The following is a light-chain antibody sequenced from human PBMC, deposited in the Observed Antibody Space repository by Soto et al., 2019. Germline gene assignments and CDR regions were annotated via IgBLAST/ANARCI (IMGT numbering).Light chain of an antibody. V-gene: IGKV3-11*01. Sequence: EIVLTQSPATLSLSLGERATLSCRASQSVSSYLAWYQQKPGQAPRLLIYDASNRATGIPARFSGSGSGTDFTLTISSLEPEDFAVYYCPQGSNWAITFGQGTRPEIK. J-gene: IGKJ5*01. CDR1: QSVSSY. CDR3: PQGSNWAIT. CDR2: DAS.